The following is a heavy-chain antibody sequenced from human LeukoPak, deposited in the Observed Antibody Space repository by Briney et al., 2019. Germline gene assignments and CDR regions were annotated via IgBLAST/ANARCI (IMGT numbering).Heavy chain of an antibody. Sequence: SGTLSLTCTVSGGSISSSSYYWGWIRQPPGRGLDWIGTNYYAEGTYYNPSLKSRVTISVDTSKNQFSLKLSSVTAADTAVYYCASGMPRAYFQHWGKGTLVTSST. V-gene: IGHV4-39*01. CDR3: ASGMPRAYFQH. J-gene: IGHJ1*01. CDR2: NYYAEGT. D-gene: IGHD1-1*01. CDR1: GGSISSSSYY.